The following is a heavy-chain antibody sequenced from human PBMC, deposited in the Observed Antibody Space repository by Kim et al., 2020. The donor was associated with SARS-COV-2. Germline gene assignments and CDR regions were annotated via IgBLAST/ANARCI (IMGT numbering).Heavy chain of an antibody. V-gene: IGHV3-21*01. J-gene: IGHJ5*02. D-gene: IGHD3-9*01. CDR2: ISSSSSYI. Sequence: GGSLRLSCAXSGFTFSSYSMNWVRQAPGKGLEWVSSISSSSSYIYYADSVKGRFTISRDNAKNSLYLQMNSLRAEDTAVYYCARGVSLYYDILTGYSPNWFDPWGQGTLVTVSS. CDR3: ARGVSLYYDILTGYSPNWFDP. CDR1: GFTFSSYS.